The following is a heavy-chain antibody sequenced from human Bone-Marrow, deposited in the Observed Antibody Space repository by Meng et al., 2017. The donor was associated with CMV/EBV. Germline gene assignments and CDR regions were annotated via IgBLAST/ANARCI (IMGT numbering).Heavy chain of an antibody. V-gene: IGHV3-53*01. CDR3: ARDWPGYGDYLFDD. D-gene: IGHD4-17*01. J-gene: IGHJ4*02. CDR2: IYSAGST. CDR1: GFTVSSNY. Sequence: GESLKTSWAASGFTVSSNYMSWVRQAPGKGLECVSVIYSAGSTYYADSVKGRFTISRDNSKNTLYLQINSLRAEDTDVYYCARDWPGYGDYLFDDWGQGVLVTVSS.